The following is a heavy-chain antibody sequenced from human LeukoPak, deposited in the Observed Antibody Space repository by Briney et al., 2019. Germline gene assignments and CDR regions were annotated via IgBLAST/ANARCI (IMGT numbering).Heavy chain of an antibody. V-gene: IGHV4-34*01. D-gene: IGHD2-2*01. CDR1: GGPFSGYY. CDR3: ARGRDCSSTSCNRAFDY. Sequence: PSETLSLTCAVYGGPFSGYYWSWIRQPPGKGLEWIGEINHSGSTNYNPSLKSRVTISVDTSKNQFSLKLSSVTAADTAVYYCARGRDCSSTSCNRAFDYWGQGTLVTVSS. CDR2: INHSGST. J-gene: IGHJ4*02.